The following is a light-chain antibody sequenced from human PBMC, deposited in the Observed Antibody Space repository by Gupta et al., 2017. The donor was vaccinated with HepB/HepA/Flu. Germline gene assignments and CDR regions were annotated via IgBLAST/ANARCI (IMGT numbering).Light chain of an antibody. V-gene: IGKV3-15*01. CDR1: QSVMSN. J-gene: IGKJ5*01. CDR2: RAS. Sequence: EIVXTQXPVTLSVXXGERATLSCRASQSVMSNLAGYQQKPGQAPRLLIYRASTRATGIPARFSGSASGTEFTLTISSLQSEDFAVYYCQQYNDWPITFGQGTRLEIK. CDR3: QQYNDWPIT.